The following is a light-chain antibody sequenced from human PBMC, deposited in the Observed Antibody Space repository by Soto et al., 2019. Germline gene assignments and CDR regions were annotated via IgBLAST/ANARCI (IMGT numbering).Light chain of an antibody. CDR1: QSVGRN. CDR3: QQYNKWPYT. V-gene: IGKV3-15*01. Sequence: DIVMTQSPATLSVSPGETAALSCRAGQSVGRNYAWYQQKPGQAPRLLIYGASTRATDIPARFRGSGSGTEFTLIISSLQSEDFEIYYCQQYNKWPYTFGQGTKLEIK. CDR2: GAS. J-gene: IGKJ2*01.